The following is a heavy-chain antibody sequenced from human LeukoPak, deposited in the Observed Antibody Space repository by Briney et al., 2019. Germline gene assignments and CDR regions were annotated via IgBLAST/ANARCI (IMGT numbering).Heavy chain of an antibody. Sequence: GGSLRLSCAASGFTFSNYGIHWVRQAPGKGLEWVAFIHYDGNNKYYADSVKGRFTISRDNSKNTLYLQMNSLRAEDTAVYYCAKDPGTSCYIRSGCYYMDVWGKGTTVTVSS. D-gene: IGHD2-2*02. CDR3: AKDPGTSCYIRSGCYYMDV. CDR2: IHYDGNNK. CDR1: GFTFSNYG. J-gene: IGHJ6*03. V-gene: IGHV3-30*02.